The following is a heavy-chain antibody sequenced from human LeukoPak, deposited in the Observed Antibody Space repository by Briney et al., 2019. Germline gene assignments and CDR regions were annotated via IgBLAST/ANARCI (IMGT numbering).Heavy chain of an antibody. CDR1: GYTVTSYA. CDR3: ARDQKLYDFWGGYYTYYYYGMDV. CDR2: INAGNGNT. D-gene: IGHD3-3*01. V-gene: IGHV1-3*01. Sequence: GASVKVSCKASGYTVTSYAMHWVRQAPGQRLEWMGWINAGNGNTKYSQKFQGRVTITRDTSASTAYMELSSLRSEDTAVYYCARDQKLYDFWGGYYTYYYYGMDVWGQGTTVTVSS. J-gene: IGHJ6*02.